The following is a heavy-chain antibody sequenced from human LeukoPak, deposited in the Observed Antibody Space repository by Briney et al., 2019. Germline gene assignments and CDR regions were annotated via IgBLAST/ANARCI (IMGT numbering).Heavy chain of an antibody. D-gene: IGHD3-22*01. CDR1: GFTFSSYA. J-gene: IGHJ6*02. CDR3: AKDPVGAYYYDSSGYYVPRYYYYGMDV. CDR2: ISGSGGST. Sequence: GGSLRLSCAASGFTFSSYAMSWVRQAPGKGLEWVSAISGSGGSTYYADSVKGRFTISRDNSKNTLYLQMNSLRAEDTAVYYCAKDPVGAYYYDSSGYYVPRYYYYGMDVWGQGTTVTVSS. V-gene: IGHV3-23*01.